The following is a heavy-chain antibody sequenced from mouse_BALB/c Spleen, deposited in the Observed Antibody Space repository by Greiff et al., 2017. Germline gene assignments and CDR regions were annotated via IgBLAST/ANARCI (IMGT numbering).Heavy chain of an antibody. CDR1: GYNFTSYW. CDR3: ARNYGNYVWFAD. V-gene: IGHV1-55*01. D-gene: IGHD2-1*01. J-gene: IGHJ3*01. CDR2: IYPGSGST. Sequence: QVQLQQPGAELVKPGTSVKLSCKASGYNFTSYWINWVKLRPGQGLEWIGDIYPGSGSTNYNEKFKSKATLTVDTSSSTAYMQLSSLASEDSALYYCARNYGNYVWFADWGQGTLVTVSA.